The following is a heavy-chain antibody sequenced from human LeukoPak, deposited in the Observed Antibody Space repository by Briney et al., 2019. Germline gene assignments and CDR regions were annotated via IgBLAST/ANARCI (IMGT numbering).Heavy chain of an antibody. V-gene: IGHV3-11*01. D-gene: IGHD1-26*01. Sequence: GGSLRLSCAASGFTFSDYYMSWIRQSPGKGLEWLSYIGGSGGDEHYADSVKGRFTISRDNAEKSLYLQMNSLRIEDTAIYYCATDIRAVGDSRYFDYWGQEALVTVSS. CDR3: ATDIRAVGDSRYFDY. J-gene: IGHJ4*02. CDR1: GFTFSDYY. CDR2: IGGSGGDE.